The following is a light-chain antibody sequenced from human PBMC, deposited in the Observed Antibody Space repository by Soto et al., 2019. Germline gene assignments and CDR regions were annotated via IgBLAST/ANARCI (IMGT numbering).Light chain of an antibody. CDR1: QGISSY. CDR2: AAS. J-gene: IGKJ5*01. Sequence: IQLAQSPSPLSASVGDRVTITCRASQGISSYLAWYQQKPGKAPKLLIYAASTLQSGVPSRFSGSGSGTDFTLTISSLQPEDFATYYCQQSYSTPITFGQGTRLEIK. V-gene: IGKV1-9*01. CDR3: QQSYSTPIT.